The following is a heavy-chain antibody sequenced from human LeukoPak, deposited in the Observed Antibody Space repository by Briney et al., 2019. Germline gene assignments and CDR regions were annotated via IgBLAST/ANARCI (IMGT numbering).Heavy chain of an antibody. V-gene: IGHV4-38-2*02. CDR1: GYSISSGYY. J-gene: IGHJ5*02. CDR2: IYHSGST. CDR3: ARDRFPGANKNWFDP. Sequence: SETLSLTCTVSGYSISSGYYWGWIRQPPGKGLEWIWSIYHSGSTYYNPSLKSRVTISVDTSKNQFSLKLSSVTAADTAVYYCARDRFPGANKNWFDPWGQGTLVTVSS. D-gene: IGHD3-16*01.